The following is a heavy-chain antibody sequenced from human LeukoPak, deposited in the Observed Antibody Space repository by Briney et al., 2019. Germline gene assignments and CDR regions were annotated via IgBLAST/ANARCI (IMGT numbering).Heavy chain of an antibody. CDR1: GGSVSSSNW. J-gene: IGHJ5*02. CDR3: ARERSGTYYYDSSGPQGFDP. D-gene: IGHD3-22*01. CDR2: IYLSGST. V-gene: IGHV4-4*02. Sequence: PSGTLSLTCAVSGGSVSSSNWWSWVRQPPGKGLEWIGEIYLSGSTNYNPSLKSRVTISVDKSKNQFSLKLSSVTAADTAVYYCARERSGTYYYDSSGPQGFDPWGQGTLVTVSS.